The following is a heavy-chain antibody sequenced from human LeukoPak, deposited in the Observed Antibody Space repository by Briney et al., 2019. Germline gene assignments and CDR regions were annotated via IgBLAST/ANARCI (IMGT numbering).Heavy chain of an antibody. V-gene: IGHV1-69*04. CDR1: GGTFSSYS. CDR3: ATVKSPYYYDSSGYYRPFDY. Sequence: SVKVSCKASGGTFSSYSISWVRQAPGQGLEWMGRIIPVLDIANYAQKFQGRVTMTEDTSTDTAYMELSSLRSEDTAVYYCATVKSPYYYDSSGYYRPFDYWGQGTLVTVSS. CDR2: IIPVLDIA. D-gene: IGHD3-22*01. J-gene: IGHJ4*02.